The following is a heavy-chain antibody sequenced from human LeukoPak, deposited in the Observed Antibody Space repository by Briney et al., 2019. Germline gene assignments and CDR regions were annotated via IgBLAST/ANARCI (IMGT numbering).Heavy chain of an antibody. CDR1: GGSISSDY. J-gene: IGHJ4*02. Sequence: SETLSLTCTVSGGSISSDYWNWIRQPPGKGLEWIGYIHYSGTTNYNPSLKSRVTISIDTSKIQFSLKLTSVTAADTAVYYCASGTTDEGVDYWGQGTLVTVSS. CDR3: ASGTTDEGVDY. CDR2: IHYSGTT. D-gene: IGHD1-7*01. V-gene: IGHV4-59*01.